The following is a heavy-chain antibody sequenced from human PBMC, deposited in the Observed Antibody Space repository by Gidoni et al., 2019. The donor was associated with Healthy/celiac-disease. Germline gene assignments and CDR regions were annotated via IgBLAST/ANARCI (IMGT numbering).Heavy chain of an antibody. CDR3: ARGNGLATIFGVVIMEGWFDP. Sequence: QVQLVQSGAEVKKPGASVKVSCKASGYTFTSYDINWVRQATGQGLEWMGWMNPNSGNTGYAQKFQGRVTMTRNTSISTAYMELSSLRSEDTAVYYCARGNGLATIFGVVIMEGWFDPWGQGTLVTVSS. CDR2: MNPNSGNT. D-gene: IGHD3-3*01. J-gene: IGHJ5*02. CDR1: GYTFTSYD. V-gene: IGHV1-8*01.